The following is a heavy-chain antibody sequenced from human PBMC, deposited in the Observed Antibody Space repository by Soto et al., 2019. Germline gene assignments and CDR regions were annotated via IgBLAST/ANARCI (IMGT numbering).Heavy chain of an antibody. CDR2: INSDGSST. J-gene: IGHJ4*02. V-gene: IGHV3-74*01. CDR1: GFTFSSYW. CDR3: ARDLYYDSSGYYSGYYFYY. Sequence: GGSLRLSCAASGFTFSSYWMHWVRQAPGKGLVWVSRINSDGSSTSYADSVKGRFTISRDNAKNTLYLQMNSLRAEDTAVYYCARDLYYDSSGYYSGYYFYYWGQGTLVTVSS. D-gene: IGHD3-22*01.